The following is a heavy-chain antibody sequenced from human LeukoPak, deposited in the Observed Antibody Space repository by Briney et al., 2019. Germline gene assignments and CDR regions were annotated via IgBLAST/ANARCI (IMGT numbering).Heavy chain of an antibody. CDR2: ISSSSSYI. V-gene: IGHV3-21*01. Sequence: PGGSLRLSCAAPGCTFSNYNMHWVRQAPGKGLEWVSSISSSSSYIYYADSVKGRFTISRDNAKNSLYLQMTSLRAEDTAVYYCARTGITVAPPFDYWGQGTLVTVSS. D-gene: IGHD4-23*01. CDR3: ARTGITVAPPFDY. J-gene: IGHJ4*02. CDR1: GCTFSNYN.